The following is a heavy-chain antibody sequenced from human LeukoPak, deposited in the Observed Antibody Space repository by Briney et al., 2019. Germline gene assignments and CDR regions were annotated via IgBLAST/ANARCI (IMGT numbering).Heavy chain of an antibody. Sequence: HSETLSLTCTVSGGSISSYYWGWIRQPPGKGLEWIGSIYYSGSTYYNPSLKSRVTISVDTSKNQFSLKLSSVTAADTAVYYCAAITMVRGVIIRPFDYWGQGTLVTVSS. CDR2: IYYSGST. CDR1: GGSISSYY. V-gene: IGHV4-39*01. CDR3: AAITMVRGVIIRPFDY. D-gene: IGHD3-10*01. J-gene: IGHJ4*02.